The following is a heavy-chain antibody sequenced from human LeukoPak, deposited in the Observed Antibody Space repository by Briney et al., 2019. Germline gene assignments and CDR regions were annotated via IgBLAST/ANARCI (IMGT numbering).Heavy chain of an antibody. D-gene: IGHD1/OR15-1a*01. J-gene: IGHJ4*02. CDR2: INTDGSST. CDR1: GFIFSSYW. V-gene: IGHV3-74*01. Sequence: GGSLRLSCAASGFIFSSYWMHWVRHAPGKGLAWVSRINTDGSSTSYADSVKGRFTISRDNAKNTLYLQMNSLRPEDTAVYYCANTGNSRGAYWGQGTLVTVSS. CDR3: ANTGNSRGAY.